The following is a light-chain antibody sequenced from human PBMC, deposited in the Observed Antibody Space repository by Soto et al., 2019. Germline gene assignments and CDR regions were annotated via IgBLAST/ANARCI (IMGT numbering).Light chain of an antibody. CDR3: QQRSNWPLT. CDR1: QSVSSY. Sequence: EIVLTQSPATLSLSPGERATLSCRASQSVSSYLAWYQQKPGQAPRLLIYDASNRVTGIPARFSGSGSGTDFTLTISSLEPEDFEVYYCQQRSNWPLTFGGGTKVEIK. CDR2: DAS. V-gene: IGKV3-11*01. J-gene: IGKJ4*01.